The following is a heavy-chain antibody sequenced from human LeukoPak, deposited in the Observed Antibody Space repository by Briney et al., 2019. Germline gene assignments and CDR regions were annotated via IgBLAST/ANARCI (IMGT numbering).Heavy chain of an antibody. J-gene: IGHJ6*03. V-gene: IGHV3-23*01. CDR2: ISGSGGST. Sequence: TGGSLRLSCAASGFTVSSNYMSWVRQAPGKGLEWVSAISGSGGSTYYADSVKGRFTISRDNSKNTLYLQMNSLRAEDTALYYCAKSRNFYFYFMEVSGRGTKVTISS. CDR1: GFTVSSNY. CDR3: AKSRNFYFYFMEV.